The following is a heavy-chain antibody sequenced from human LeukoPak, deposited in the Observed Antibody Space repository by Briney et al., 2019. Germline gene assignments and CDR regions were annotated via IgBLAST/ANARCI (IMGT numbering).Heavy chain of an antibody. Sequence: GGSLRLSCAASEFSVGSNYMTWVRQAPGKGLEWVSLIYSGGSTYYADSVKGRFTISRDNSKNTLYLQMNSLRAEDTAVYYCAREGDIGGWAFDMWGQGTMVTVSS. J-gene: IGHJ3*02. V-gene: IGHV3-66*01. CDR1: EFSVGSNY. CDR3: AREGDIGGWAFDM. D-gene: IGHD2-15*01. CDR2: IYSGGST.